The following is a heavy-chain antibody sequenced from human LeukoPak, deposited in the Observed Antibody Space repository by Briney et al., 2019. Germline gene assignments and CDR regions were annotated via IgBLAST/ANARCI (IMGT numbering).Heavy chain of an antibody. CDR1: GFTFSSYD. D-gene: IGHD6-19*01. V-gene: IGHV3-48*03. CDR3: ARGQWLANFDY. CDR2: ISSGGTTI. Sequence: PGGSLRLSCAASGFTFSSYDMNWVRQAPGKGLEWISYISSGGTTIYYADSVKGRFTISRDKAKNSLYLQMNSLRVDDTAVYYCARGQWLANFDYWDQGTLVTVSS. J-gene: IGHJ4*02.